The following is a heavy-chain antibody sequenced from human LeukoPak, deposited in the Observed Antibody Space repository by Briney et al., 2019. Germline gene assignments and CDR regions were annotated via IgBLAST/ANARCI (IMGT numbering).Heavy chain of an antibody. D-gene: IGHD6-19*01. J-gene: IGHJ4*02. V-gene: IGHV3-23*01. Sequence: GGSLRLSCAASGFTFSNYAMNWVRQAPGKGLEWVSVITSGGSTYYADSVKGRFTISRDNSKNTLYLQMNSLRAEDTAVYYCAKDHRSSGWFDYWGQGTLVTVSS. CDR2: ITSGGST. CDR1: GFTFSNYA. CDR3: AKDHRSSGWFDY.